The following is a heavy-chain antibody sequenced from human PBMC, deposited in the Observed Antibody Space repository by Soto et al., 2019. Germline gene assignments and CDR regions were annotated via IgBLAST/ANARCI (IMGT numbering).Heavy chain of an antibody. CDR2: ISSSSSCT. CDR3: ARAEAPIGY. CDR1: GFTFSDYY. J-gene: IGHJ4*02. Sequence: KTGGSLRLSCAASGFTFSDYYMSWIRQAPGKGLEWVSYISSSSSCTNYADSVKGRFTISRDNAKNSLYLQMNSLRAEDTAVYYCARAEAPIGYWGQGTLVTVSS. V-gene: IGHV3-11*06.